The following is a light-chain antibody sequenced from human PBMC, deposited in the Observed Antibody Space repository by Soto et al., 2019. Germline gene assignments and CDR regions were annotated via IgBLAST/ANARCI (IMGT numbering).Light chain of an antibody. V-gene: IGKV3-11*01. Sequence: EIVLTQSPATLSLSPGERATLSCRASQSVSSYLAWYQQKPGQAPSLLIYDASNRATGIPARFSGSGSGTDFTLTISSLGPEDFAVYYCQQRSSWPLTFGGWTRVEIK. J-gene: IGKJ4*01. CDR3: QQRSSWPLT. CDR1: QSVSSY. CDR2: DAS.